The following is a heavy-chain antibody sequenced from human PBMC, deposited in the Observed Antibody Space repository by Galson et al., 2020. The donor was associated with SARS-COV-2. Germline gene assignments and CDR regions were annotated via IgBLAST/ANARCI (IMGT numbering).Heavy chain of an antibody. J-gene: IGHJ4*02. CDR1: GGSFSGYS. V-gene: IGHV4-34*01. CDR3: ARSQSTFEGFLGSLGAWEYFDY. Sequence: SETLSLTCAVYGGSFSGYSWSWIRQTPGRGLEWIGEINHSGSTYYNPSLKSRVIISVDTSKNQFSLKLSSVTAADTSVYYCARSQSTFEGFLGSLGAWEYFDYGGLGTLGTVAS. D-gene: IGHD1-26*01. CDR2: INHSGST.